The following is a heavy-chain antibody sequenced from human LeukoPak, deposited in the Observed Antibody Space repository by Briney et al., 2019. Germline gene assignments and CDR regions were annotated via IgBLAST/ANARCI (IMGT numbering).Heavy chain of an antibody. J-gene: IGHJ4*02. CDR1: GFTFSSYS. D-gene: IGHD6-13*01. V-gene: IGHV3-21*01. CDR3: ARDPPLYEAAAGKLDY. CDR2: ISSSSSYI. Sequence: GGSLRLSCAASGFTFSSYSMNWVRQAPGKGLEWVSSISSSSSYIYYADSVKGRFTISRDNAKNSLYLQMNSLRAEDTAVYFCARDPPLYEAAAGKLDYWGQGTLVTVSS.